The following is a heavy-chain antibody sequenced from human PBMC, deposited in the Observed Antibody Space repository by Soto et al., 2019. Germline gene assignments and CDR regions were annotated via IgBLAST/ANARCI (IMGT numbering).Heavy chain of an antibody. D-gene: IGHD3-3*01. V-gene: IGHV1-18*01. CDR1: GYTFTSYG. J-gene: IGHJ6*03. Sequence: QVQLVQSGAEVKKPGASVKVSCKASGYTFTSYGISWVRQAPGQGLEWMGWISAYNGNTNYAQKLQGRVTMTTDTSTSTAYREVRSMRSADTAVYYCARGPPYYDFWSGYYGRGAYYYYYMDVWGKGTTVTVSS. CDR3: ARGPPYYDFWSGYYGRGAYYYYYMDV. CDR2: ISAYNGNT.